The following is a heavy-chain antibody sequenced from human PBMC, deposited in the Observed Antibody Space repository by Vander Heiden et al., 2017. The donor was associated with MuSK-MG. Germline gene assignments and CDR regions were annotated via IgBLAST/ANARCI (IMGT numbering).Heavy chain of an antibody. CDR2: IYYSWST. D-gene: IGHD1-26*01. CDR3: ASMRGSYWAILDY. Sequence: QLPLQESGPGLVKPSEPLSLTCTVSGGSISSSSSYWGWLRQPPGKGLEWIGRIYYSWSTYYNPSLKSRVTISVDTSKNQFSLKLSSVTAADTAVYYWASMRGSYWAILDYWGQGTLVTVSS. CDR1: GGSISSSSSY. V-gene: IGHV4-39*01. J-gene: IGHJ4*02.